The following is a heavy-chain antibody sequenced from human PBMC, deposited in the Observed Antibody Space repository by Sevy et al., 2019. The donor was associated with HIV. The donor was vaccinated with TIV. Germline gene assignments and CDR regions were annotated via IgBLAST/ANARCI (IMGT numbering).Heavy chain of an antibody. V-gene: IGHV1-18*01. D-gene: IGHD2-2*01. Sequence: ASVKVSCKASGYTFTSYGISWVRQAPGQGLEWMGWISAYNGNTNYAQKLQGRVTMTTDTSTSTAYMELRSLRSDDTAVYYCAIDPQDYCSSTSCYDSPNSFDPWGQGTLVTVSS. J-gene: IGHJ5*02. CDR2: ISAYNGNT. CDR3: AIDPQDYCSSTSCYDSPNSFDP. CDR1: GYTFTSYG.